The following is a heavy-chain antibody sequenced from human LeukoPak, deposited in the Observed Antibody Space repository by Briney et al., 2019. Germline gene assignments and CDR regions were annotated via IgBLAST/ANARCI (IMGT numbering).Heavy chain of an antibody. CDR2: IRSSDSTT. D-gene: IGHD3-22*01. CDR1: GFSFSRYG. Sequence: GGSLRLSCAASGFSFSRYGMKWVQQAQGKGLEWLSYIRSSDSTTYYADSVKGRFTISRDNAKNSLYLQMDSLRVEDTAVYYCAKRADSSAHSFDYWGQGTLVTVSS. V-gene: IGHV3-48*04. CDR3: AKRADSSAHSFDY. J-gene: IGHJ4*02.